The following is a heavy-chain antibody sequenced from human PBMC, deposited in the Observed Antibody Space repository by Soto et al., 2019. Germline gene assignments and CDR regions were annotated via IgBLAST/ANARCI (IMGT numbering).Heavy chain of an antibody. V-gene: IGHV3-7*01. J-gene: IGHJ6*02. CDR1: GFTFSSYW. CDR2: IKQDGSEK. CDR3: ARDPNIVLVPAALRSYYYYYGKDV. D-gene: IGHD2-2*01. Sequence: GGSLRLSCAASGFTFSSYWMSWVRQAPGKGLEWVANIKQDGSEKYYVDSVKGRFTISRDNAKNSLYLQMNSLRAEDTAVYYCARDPNIVLVPAALRSYYYYYGKDVWGQGTTVTGSS.